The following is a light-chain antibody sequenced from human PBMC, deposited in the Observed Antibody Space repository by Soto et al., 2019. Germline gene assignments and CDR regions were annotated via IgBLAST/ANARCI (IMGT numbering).Light chain of an antibody. V-gene: IGLV1-47*01. CDR2: RNN. CDR3: AAWDDSLNGRV. CDR1: SSNIGSNY. Sequence: QSVLTQPPSASGTPGQRVNISCSGSSSNIGSNYVYWYRQFPGTAPKLLIQRNNQRPSGVPARFSGSKSGTSASLAISGLQSEDEADYYCAAWDDSLNGRVFGGGTKVTVL. J-gene: IGLJ3*02.